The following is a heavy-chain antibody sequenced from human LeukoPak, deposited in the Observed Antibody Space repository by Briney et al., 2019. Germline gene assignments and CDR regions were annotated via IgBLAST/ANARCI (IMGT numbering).Heavy chain of an antibody. CDR2: IYHRGNT. V-gene: IGHV4-39*01. J-gene: IGHJ3*02. Sequence: SETLSLTCTVSGGSISSSSNYWAWIRQPPGKGLEWIGNIYHRGNTYYNPSLKSRITPSVDTSKTQFSLELISVTAAHTAVYYCARSGYSAIWYRGGFDIWGQGTMVTVSS. D-gene: IGHD6-13*01. CDR3: ARSGYSAIWYRGGFDI. CDR1: GGSISSSSNY.